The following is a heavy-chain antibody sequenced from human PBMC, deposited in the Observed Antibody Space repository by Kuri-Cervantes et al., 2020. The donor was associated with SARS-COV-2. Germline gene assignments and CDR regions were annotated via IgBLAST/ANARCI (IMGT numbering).Heavy chain of an antibody. J-gene: IGHJ4*02. D-gene: IGHD3-3*01. CDR3: AKDFGISQRRFGVVNALFDY. CDR2: ISYDGSNK. CDR1: GFTFSSYG. V-gene: IGHV3-30*18. Sequence: GGSLRLSCAASGFTFSSYGMHWVRQAPGKGLEWVAVISYDGSNKYYADSVKGRFTISRGNSKNTLYLQMNSLRAEDTAVYYCAKDFGISQRRFGVVNALFDYWGQGTLVTVSS.